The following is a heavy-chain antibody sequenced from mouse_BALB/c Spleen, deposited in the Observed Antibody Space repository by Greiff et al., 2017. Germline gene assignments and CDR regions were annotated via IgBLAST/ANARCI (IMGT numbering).Heavy chain of an antibody. J-gene: IGHJ4*01. Sequence: QVQLQQSGAELVKPGASVKLSCKASGYTFTSYYMYWVKQRPGQGLEWIGGINPSNGGTNFNEKFKSKATLTVDKSSSTAYMQLSSLTSEDSAVYYCTRGLYRGYAMDYWGQGTSVTVSS. CDR3: TRGLYRGYAMDY. CDR2: INPSNGGT. V-gene: IGHV1S81*02. D-gene: IGHD1-3*01. CDR1: GYTFTSYY.